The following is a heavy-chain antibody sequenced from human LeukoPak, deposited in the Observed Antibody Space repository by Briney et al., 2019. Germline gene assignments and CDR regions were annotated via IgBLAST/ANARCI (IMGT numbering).Heavy chain of an antibody. Sequence: ASVKASCKASGGTFSSYAISWVRQAPGQGLEWMGGIIPIFGTANYAQKFQGRVTITTDESTSTAYMELSSLRSEDTAVYYCARDPPRAAWVFDYWGQGTLVSVSS. J-gene: IGHJ4*02. CDR2: IIPIFGTA. CDR1: GGTFSSYA. CDR3: ARDPPRAAWVFDY. D-gene: IGHD6-25*01. V-gene: IGHV1-69*05.